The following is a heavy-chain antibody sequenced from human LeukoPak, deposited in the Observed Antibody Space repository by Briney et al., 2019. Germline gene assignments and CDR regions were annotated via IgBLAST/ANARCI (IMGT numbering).Heavy chain of an antibody. Sequence: ASVKVSCKASGYTFTGYYMHWVRQAPGQGLEWMGWINPNSGGTNYAQKFQGRVTMTRDTSISTAYMELSRLRSDDTAVYYCARGTSSGWYPTGWFDPWGQGTLVTVSS. CDR3: ARGTSSGWYPTGWFDP. CDR2: INPNSGGT. V-gene: IGHV1-2*02. J-gene: IGHJ5*02. D-gene: IGHD6-19*01. CDR1: GYTFTGYY.